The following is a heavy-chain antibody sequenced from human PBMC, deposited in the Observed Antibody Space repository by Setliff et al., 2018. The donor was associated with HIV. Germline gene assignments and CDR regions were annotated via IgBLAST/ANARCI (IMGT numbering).Heavy chain of an antibody. J-gene: IGHJ4*02. CDR1: GVSINNDDDY. V-gene: IGHV4-39*02. Sequence: SETLSLTCAVSGVSINNDDDYWGWIRQPPGKGLEWIAIIHQSGTAHKRPSLKSRVTISIDTSENLFSLMLDSVTAADTAVYYCARNSQKGIQPLLLASWGPGTLVTVSS. CDR3: ARNSQKGIQPLLLAS. CDR2: IHQSGTA. D-gene: IGHD1-1*01.